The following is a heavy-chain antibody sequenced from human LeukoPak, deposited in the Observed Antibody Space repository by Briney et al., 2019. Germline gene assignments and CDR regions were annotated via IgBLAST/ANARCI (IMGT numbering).Heavy chain of an antibody. J-gene: IGHJ4*02. CDR1: GYSISSGYY. V-gene: IGHV4-38-2*02. D-gene: IGHD6-6*01. Sequence: SETLSLTCTVSGYSISSGYYWGWIRQPPGKGLEWIGSIYHSGSTYYNPSLKSRVTISVDTSKNQFSLKLSSVTAADTAVYYCARRNVRPYYFDYWGQGTLVTVSS. CDR2: IYHSGST. CDR3: ARRNVRPYYFDY.